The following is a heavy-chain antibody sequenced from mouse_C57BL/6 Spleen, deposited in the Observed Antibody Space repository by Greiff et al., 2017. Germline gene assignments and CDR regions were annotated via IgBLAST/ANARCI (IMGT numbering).Heavy chain of an antibody. CDR2: IYPGDGDT. D-gene: IGHD1-1*01. Sequence: VQLQQSGPELVKPGASVKISCKASGYAFSSSWMNWVKQRPGKGLEWIGRIYPGDGDTNYNGKFKGKATLTADKSSSTAYMQLSSLTSEDSAVYFCARCYYGSSSYYLDYWGQGTTLTVSS. V-gene: IGHV1-82*01. J-gene: IGHJ2*01. CDR1: GYAFSSSW. CDR3: ARCYYGSSSYYLDY.